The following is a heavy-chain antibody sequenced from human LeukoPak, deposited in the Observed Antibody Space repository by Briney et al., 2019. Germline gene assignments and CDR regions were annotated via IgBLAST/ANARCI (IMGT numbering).Heavy chain of an antibody. D-gene: IGHD4-17*01. J-gene: IGHJ3*02. Sequence: GGSLRLSCAASGFTFSDYWMHWVRQAPEKGLVWVSRISSDGSRVTYADSVKGRFTISRDNAKNTLYLQMNSLRAEDTAVYYCVSPPPVERVTRGAFDIWGQGTMVTVSS. V-gene: IGHV3-74*01. CDR3: VSPPPVERVTRGAFDI. CDR1: GFTFSDYW. CDR2: ISSDGSRV.